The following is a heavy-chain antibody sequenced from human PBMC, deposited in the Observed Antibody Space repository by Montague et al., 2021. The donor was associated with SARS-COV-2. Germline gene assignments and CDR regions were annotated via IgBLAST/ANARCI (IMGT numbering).Heavy chain of an antibody. CDR2: INRSGSTT. J-gene: IGHJ3*02. V-gene: IGHV3-23*01. CDR1: GFTFSNYA. CDR3: ATDPGAFDI. Sequence: SLRLSCAASGFTFSNYAMTWVRQAPGKGLEWVSVINRSGSTTYYTDSVKGRFTISRDNSKNTLYLQMNSLRGEDTAVYYRATDPGAFDIWGQGTMVTVSS.